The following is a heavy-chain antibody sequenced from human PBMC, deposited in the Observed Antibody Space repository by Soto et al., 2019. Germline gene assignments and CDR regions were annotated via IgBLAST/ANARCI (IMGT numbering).Heavy chain of an antibody. CDR2: IYHSGSA. D-gene: IGHD4-17*01. CDR3: ARNIDYGGNGLDY. Sequence: SETLSLTCTVSGDSITNENWWSWVRQPPGKGLEWIGEIYHSGSANYNPSLKSRATISLDKSKSQFSLKLSSVTAADTAVYYCARNIDYGGNGLDYWGQGTLVTVSS. V-gene: IGHV4-4*02. J-gene: IGHJ4*02. CDR1: GDSITNENW.